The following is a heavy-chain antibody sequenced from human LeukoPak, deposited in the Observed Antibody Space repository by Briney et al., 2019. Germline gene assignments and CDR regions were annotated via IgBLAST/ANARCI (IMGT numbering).Heavy chain of an antibody. J-gene: IGHJ4*02. CDR3: VAVVAAALYYFDY. D-gene: IGHD2-15*01. CDR1: GYSISSGYY. Sequence: SETLSLTCAVSGYSISSGYYWGWIRQPPGKRLEWIGSIYHSGSTYYNPSLKSRVTISVDTSKNQFSLKLSSVTAADTAVYYCVAVVAAALYYFDYWGQGTLVTVSS. CDR2: IYHSGST. V-gene: IGHV4-38-2*01.